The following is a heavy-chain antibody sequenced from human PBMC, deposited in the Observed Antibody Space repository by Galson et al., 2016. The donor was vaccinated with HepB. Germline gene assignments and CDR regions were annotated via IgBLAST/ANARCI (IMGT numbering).Heavy chain of an antibody. D-gene: IGHD1/OR15-1a*01. CDR2: ISSGGGDT. Sequence: SLRLSCAASGFTFSDYSLAWIRQAPGKGPEYVSRISSGGGDTNYADSVKGRFTISRDNAKKSLYLQMNSLRAGDTAVYYCAKDRTSRAALDYWGQGTLVTVSS. J-gene: IGHJ4*02. CDR1: GFTFSDYS. CDR3: AKDRTSRAALDY. V-gene: IGHV3-11*06.